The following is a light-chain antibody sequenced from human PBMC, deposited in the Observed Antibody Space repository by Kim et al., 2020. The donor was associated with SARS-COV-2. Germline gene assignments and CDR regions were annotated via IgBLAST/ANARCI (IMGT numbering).Light chain of an antibody. J-gene: IGKJ1*01. CDR2: TAT. CDR3: QQYATYPWT. Sequence: DIQMTQSPSSLSASVGDRVTITCRASQDISNYLAWFQQKPGTAPKSLIYTATILHSGVPAKFSGRRSGTEFTLTIDNLQPEDFATYFCQQYATYPWTFGRGTKVDIK. CDR1: QDISNY. V-gene: IGKV1-16*02.